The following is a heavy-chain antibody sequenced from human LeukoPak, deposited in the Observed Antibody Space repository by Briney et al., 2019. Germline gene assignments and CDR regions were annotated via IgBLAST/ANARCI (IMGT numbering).Heavy chain of an antibody. Sequence: SETLSLTSIVSVGSISSYYWRWSRQTPGKGLEWIGDIYYSGSTNYNPSLKSRVTISVDTSKNQFSLKLSSVTAADTAVYYCTSHTDIAPISSLQHWVQGTLVTVSS. CDR2: IYYSGST. V-gene: IGHV4-59*08. CDR1: VGSISSYY. D-gene: IGHD6-13*01. J-gene: IGHJ1*01. CDR3: TSHTDIAPISSLQH.